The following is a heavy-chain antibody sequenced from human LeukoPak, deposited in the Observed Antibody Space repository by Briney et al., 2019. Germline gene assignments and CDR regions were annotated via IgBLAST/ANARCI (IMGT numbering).Heavy chain of an antibody. J-gene: IGHJ4*02. CDR1: GYTFNSYG. V-gene: IGHV1-18*01. D-gene: IGHD1-26*01. CDR3: ARDFYVGATSGCFDY. Sequence: SVTXSCKASGYTFNSYGISWVRQAPGQGGEGMGWMSAYNGNKNYAQKLQGRVTINRDRYKSRAYMEQRSLRCEDTGGYYCARDFYVGATSGCFDYWGQGTLVTVSS. CDR2: MSAYNGNK.